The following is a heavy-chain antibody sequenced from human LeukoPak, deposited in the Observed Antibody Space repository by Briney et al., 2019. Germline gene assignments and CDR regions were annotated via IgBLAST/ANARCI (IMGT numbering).Heavy chain of an antibody. CDR1: GFTFSSYW. J-gene: IGHJ4*02. CDR2: IKQDGSEK. CDR3: ARVVFPSRVSDY. V-gene: IGHV3-7*01. D-gene: IGHD2-21*01. Sequence: GGSLRLSCAASGFTFSSYWMSWVRQAPGKGLEWVANIKQDGSEKYYVDSVKGRFTISKDNAKNPLYLQMNSLRVEDTAVYYCARVVFPSRVSDYWGQGTLVTVSS.